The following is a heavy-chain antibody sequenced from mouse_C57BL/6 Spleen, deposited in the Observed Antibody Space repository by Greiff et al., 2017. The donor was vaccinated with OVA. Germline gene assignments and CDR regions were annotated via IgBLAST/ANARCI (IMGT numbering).Heavy chain of an antibody. CDR2: IDPETGGT. Sequence: QVPLQQSGAELVRPGASVTLSCQASGYTFTDYELHWVKQTPVHGLDWIGAIDPETGGTAYNQKFKGKAILTADKSSSTAYMELRSLTSEDSAVYYCTRPSYYSNYKGAMDYWGQGTSVTVSS. D-gene: IGHD2-5*01. CDR1: GYTFTDYE. V-gene: IGHV1-15*01. J-gene: IGHJ4*01. CDR3: TRPSYYSNYKGAMDY.